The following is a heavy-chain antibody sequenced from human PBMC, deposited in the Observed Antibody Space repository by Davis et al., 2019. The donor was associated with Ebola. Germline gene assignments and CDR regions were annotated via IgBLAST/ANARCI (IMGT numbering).Heavy chain of an antibody. CDR3: AREIRGSGSYYNFDY. D-gene: IGHD3-10*01. J-gene: IGHJ4*02. Sequence: ASVKVSCKASGYTFTSYYMHWVRQAPGQGLEWMGIINPSGGSTSYAQKFQGRVTMTRNTSISTAYMELSSLRSEDTAVYYCAREIRGSGSYYNFDYWGQGTLVTVSS. CDR2: INPSGGST. V-gene: IGHV1-46*01. CDR1: GYTFTSYY.